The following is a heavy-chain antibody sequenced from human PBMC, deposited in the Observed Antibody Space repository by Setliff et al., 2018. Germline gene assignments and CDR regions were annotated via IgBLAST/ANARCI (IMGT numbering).Heavy chain of an antibody. CDR3: ARTCSGSGCYAGLES. CDR2: IWDDGGNK. Sequence: PRGSLRLSCAASGFTFSTYRMHWVRQAPGKGLEWVAVIWDDGGNKYHADSVKGRFTISRDNSKNTLYLQMNSLRPEDTAVYYCARTCSGSGCYAGLESWGQGTPVTVSS. CDR1: GFTFSTYR. D-gene: IGHD2-15*01. V-gene: IGHV3-33*08. J-gene: IGHJ4*02.